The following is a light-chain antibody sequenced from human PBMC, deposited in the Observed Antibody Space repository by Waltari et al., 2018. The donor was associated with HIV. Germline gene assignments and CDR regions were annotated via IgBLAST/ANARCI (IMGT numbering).Light chain of an antibody. CDR3: SSYGGSSNWL. J-gene: IGLJ2*01. CDR1: SRAIGNDNL. CDR2: EGI. Sequence: QSALTPPASVSGSPGQSITISCTATSRAIGNDNLVTWYQQHPSKAPKLIIYEGIKRPSGVSNRISGSKSANTASLTISGIQAEDEADYFCSSYGGSSNWLFGGGTKLTVL. V-gene: IGLV2-23*01.